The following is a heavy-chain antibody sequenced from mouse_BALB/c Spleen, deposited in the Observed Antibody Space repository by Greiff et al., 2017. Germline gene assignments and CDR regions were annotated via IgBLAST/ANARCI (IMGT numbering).Heavy chain of an antibody. V-gene: IGHV5-6-3*01. CDR3: ARIYDGYYAMDY. CDR1: GFTFSSYG. D-gene: IGHD2-3*01. CDR2: INSNGGST. J-gene: IGHJ4*01. Sequence: EVKLVESGGGLVQPEGSLKLSCAASGFTFSSYGMSWVRQTPDKRLELVATINSNGGSTYYPDSVKGRFTISRDNAKNTLYLQMSSLKSEDTAMYYCARIYDGYYAMDYWGQGTSVTVSS.